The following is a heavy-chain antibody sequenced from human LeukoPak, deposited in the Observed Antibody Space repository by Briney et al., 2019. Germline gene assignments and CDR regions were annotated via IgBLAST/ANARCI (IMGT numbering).Heavy chain of an antibody. CDR2: INIDGSST. Sequence: GGSLRLSCAVSGFTFSNYWMHWVRQAPGMGLVWVSRINIDGSSTSYADSVKGRFTISRDNAKNTLYLQMNSPRAEDTAVYYCARDSSDFSYWGQGTLVTVSS. CDR1: GFTFSNYW. V-gene: IGHV3-74*01. D-gene: IGHD6-25*01. CDR3: ARDSSDFSY. J-gene: IGHJ4*02.